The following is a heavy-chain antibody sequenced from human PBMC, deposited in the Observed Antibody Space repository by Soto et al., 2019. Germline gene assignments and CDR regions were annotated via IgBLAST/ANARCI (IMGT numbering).Heavy chain of an antibody. CDR1: GFTFSSYW. Sequence: EVQLVESGGGLVQPGGSLRLSCAASGFTFSSYWMHWVRQAPGKGLVWVSRINSDGSRTTNADSVKGRFTISRDNAKNMLHLQMNSLRAEDTAVYYCARALTYYYDIDYWGQGTLVTVSS. CDR3: ARALTYYYDIDY. CDR2: INSDGSRT. V-gene: IGHV3-74*01. J-gene: IGHJ4*02. D-gene: IGHD3-22*01.